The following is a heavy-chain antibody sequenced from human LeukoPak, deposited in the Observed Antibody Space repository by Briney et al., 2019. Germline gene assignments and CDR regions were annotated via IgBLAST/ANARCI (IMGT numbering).Heavy chain of an antibody. V-gene: IGHV4-59*01. Sequence: PSETLSFTCTVSGGCISSYHWSWIRQPPGKGLEWIGYVYYSGGTNYNPSLKSRVTISVDTSKNQVSLKLSSVTAADTAVYYCARHGYTSGSYFFDYWGRGTLVTVSS. CDR3: ARHGYTSGSYFFDY. CDR1: GGCISSYH. J-gene: IGHJ4*02. CDR2: VYYSGGT. D-gene: IGHD5-18*01.